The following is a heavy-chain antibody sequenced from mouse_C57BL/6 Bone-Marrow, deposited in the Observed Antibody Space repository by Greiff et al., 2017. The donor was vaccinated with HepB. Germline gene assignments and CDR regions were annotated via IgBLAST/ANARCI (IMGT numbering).Heavy chain of an antibody. CDR2: IYPRSGNT. V-gene: IGHV1-81*01. CDR3: AKLLPWYFDV. D-gene: IGHD1-1*01. CDR1: GYTFTSYG. Sequence: VQLKESGAELARPGASVKLSCKASGYTFTSYGISWVKQRTGQGLEWIGEIYPRSGNTYYNEKFKGKATLTADKSSSTAYMELRSLTSEDSAVYFCAKLLPWYFDVWGTGTTVTVSS. J-gene: IGHJ1*03.